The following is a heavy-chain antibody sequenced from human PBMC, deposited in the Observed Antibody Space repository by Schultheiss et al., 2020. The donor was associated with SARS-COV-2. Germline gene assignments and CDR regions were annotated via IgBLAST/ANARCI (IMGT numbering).Heavy chain of an antibody. CDR3: AREGRTGYYYYYYMDV. D-gene: IGHD1-1*01. CDR2: IYYSGST. J-gene: IGHJ6*03. Sequence: SETLSLTCTVSGGSISSYYWSWIRQPPGKGLEWIGYIYYSGSTNYNPSLKSRVTISVDTSKNQFSLKLSSVTAADTAVYYCAREGRTGYYYYYYMDVWGKGTTVTVSS. CDR1: GGSISSYY. V-gene: IGHV4-59*12.